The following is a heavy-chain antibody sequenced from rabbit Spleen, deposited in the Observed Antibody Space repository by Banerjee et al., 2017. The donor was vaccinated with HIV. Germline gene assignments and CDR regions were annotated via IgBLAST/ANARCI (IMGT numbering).Heavy chain of an antibody. Sequence: QSLEESGGDLVKPGASLTLTCTASGFSVSSSDSMCWVRQAPGKGLEWIACICTGSSGSTYYASWAKGRFTISKTSSTTVTLQMTSLTAADTATYFCARDTGSGHYIDAYFDLWGPGTLVTVS. D-gene: IGHD1-1*01. CDR3: ARDTGSGHYIDAYFDL. J-gene: IGHJ4*01. CDR1: GFSVSSSDS. CDR2: ICTGSSGST. V-gene: IGHV1S40*01.